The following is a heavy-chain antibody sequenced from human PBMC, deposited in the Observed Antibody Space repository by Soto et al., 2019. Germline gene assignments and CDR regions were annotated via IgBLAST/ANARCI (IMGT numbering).Heavy chain of an antibody. CDR3: ARPLYGGYTYYGMEG. J-gene: IGHJ6*02. CDR2: IIPICGTA. V-gene: IGHV1-69*06. Sequence: QVQLVQSVAEVKKPGSSVKVSCKASGCTFISYAISWVRQAPGQGLEWMGGIIPICGTANYAQKFQGRVTITANKSTSTAYLELSSLRSEDTAVYYCARPLYGGYTYYGMEGWGQVTTVTVSS. CDR1: GCTFISYA. D-gene: IGHD5-12*01.